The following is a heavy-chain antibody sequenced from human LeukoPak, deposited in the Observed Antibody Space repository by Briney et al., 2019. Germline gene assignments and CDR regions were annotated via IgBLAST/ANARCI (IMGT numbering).Heavy chain of an antibody. V-gene: IGHV3-23*01. CDR3: ARGRSGYGPFAAFDL. D-gene: IGHD3-22*01. J-gene: IGHJ3*01. CDR2: ISGSGVNT. CDR1: GYTFSTYA. Sequence: QPRGSPRLSCTASGYTFSTYAMTWVRQAPGKGLEWVSAISGSGVNTYYANSVKGRFAASRDNSKNTIYLQMNSLRAEDTAVYYCARGRSGYGPFAAFDLWGQGTWVTVSS.